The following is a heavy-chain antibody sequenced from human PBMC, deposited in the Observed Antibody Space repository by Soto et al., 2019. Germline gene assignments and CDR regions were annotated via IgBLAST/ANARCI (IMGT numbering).Heavy chain of an antibody. D-gene: IGHD4-17*01. CDR3: ARENGDPEYYYYDGMDV. V-gene: IGHV1-69*08. CDR2: IIPILGIA. CDR1: GGTFSSYT. Sequence: QVQLVQSGAEVKKPGSSVKVSCKASGGTFSSYTNSWVRQAPGQGLEWMGRIIPILGIANYAQKFQGRVTIFADKATSTAYMGLSSLRSEDTAVNYCARENGDPEYYYYDGMDVWGQGTTVTVSS. J-gene: IGHJ6*02.